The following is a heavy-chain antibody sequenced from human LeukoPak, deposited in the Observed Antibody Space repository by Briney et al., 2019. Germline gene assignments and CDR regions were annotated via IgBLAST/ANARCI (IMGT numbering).Heavy chain of an antibody. CDR2: IHRDSRT. D-gene: IGHD3-10*01. CDR1: GFTVTSDY. V-gene: IGHV3-66*01. CDR3: ASRGT. J-gene: IGHJ5*02. Sequence: GGSLRLSCVVSGFTVTSDYMSWVRQAPGQGLDWVSIIHRDSRTFYADSVKGRFTISRDNSKNTLYLQLSSLRAEDTAVYYCASRGTWGQGTLVTVSS.